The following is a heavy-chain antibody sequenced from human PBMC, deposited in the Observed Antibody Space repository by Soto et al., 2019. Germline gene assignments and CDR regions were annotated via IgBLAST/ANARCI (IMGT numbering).Heavy chain of an antibody. CDR2: IIPIFGTA. J-gene: IGHJ6*04. V-gene: IGHV1-69*13. CDR3: ARGFGSSWTRVYYYCCMDV. D-gene: IGHD2-2*01. CDR1: GGTFSSYA. Sequence: GASLKVSCKASGGTFSSYAISWVRQAPGQGLEWMGGIIPIFGTANYAQKFQGRVTITADESTSTAYMELSSLRSEDTAVYYCARGFGSSWTRVYYYCCMDVWCKGTTVTGSS.